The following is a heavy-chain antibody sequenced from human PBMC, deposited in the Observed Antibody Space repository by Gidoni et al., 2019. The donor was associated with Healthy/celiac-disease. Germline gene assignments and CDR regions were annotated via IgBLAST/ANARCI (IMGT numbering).Heavy chain of an antibody. CDR2: IYHSGST. Sequence: QVQLQESGPGLVKPSETLSLTCAVSGYSISSGYYWGWIRQPPGKGLEWIGSIYHSGSTYYNPSLKSRVTISVDTSKNQFSLKLSSVTAADTAVYYCARDRRWRFDYWGQGTLVTVSS. V-gene: IGHV4-38-2*02. CDR1: GYSISSGYY. D-gene: IGHD2-15*01. J-gene: IGHJ4*02. CDR3: ARDRRWRFDY.